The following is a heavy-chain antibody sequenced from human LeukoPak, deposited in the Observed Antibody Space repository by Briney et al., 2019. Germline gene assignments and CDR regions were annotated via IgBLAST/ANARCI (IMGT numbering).Heavy chain of an antibody. CDR1: EFSVGSNY. J-gene: IGHJ4*02. CDR2: IYSGGST. Sequence: HAGGSLRLSCAASEFSVGSNYMTWVRQAPGKGLEWVSLIYSGGSTYYADSVKGRFTISRDNSKNTLYLQMNSLRAEDTAVYYCAKAPPDYDILTGYYNPFDYWGQGTLVTVSS. D-gene: IGHD3-9*01. V-gene: IGHV3-53*01. CDR3: AKAPPDYDILTGYYNPFDY.